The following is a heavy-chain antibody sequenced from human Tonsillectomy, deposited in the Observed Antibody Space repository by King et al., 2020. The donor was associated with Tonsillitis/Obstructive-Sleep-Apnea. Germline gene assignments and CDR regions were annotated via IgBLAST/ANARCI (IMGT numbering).Heavy chain of an antibody. J-gene: IGHJ6*02. CDR2: IYPGDSHT. D-gene: IGHD6-13*01. CDR3: AGPVYSRRRGPMEG. V-gene: IGHV5-51*01. Sequence: VQLVESGAEVKKPGESLKISCKGSAYIFTSYWIGWVRQMPGKGLEWMGIIYPGDSHTRYSPSFQGQVTISADNSISTAYLQWSSLKASDTAMYYCAGPVYSRRRGPMEGWGQRTTGTVSS. CDR1: AYIFTSYW.